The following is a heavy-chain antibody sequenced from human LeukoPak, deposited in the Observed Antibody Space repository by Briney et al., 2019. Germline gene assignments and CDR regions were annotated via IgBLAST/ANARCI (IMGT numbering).Heavy chain of an antibody. V-gene: IGHV3-43*01. D-gene: IGHD1-1*01. Sequence: GSLRLSCAASGFTFDDYTMHWVRLAPGKGLEWVSLISWDGGSTYYVDSVKGRFTNSRDNSKNSLYLQMNSLRTDDTALYYCAKGAGAGTTGGVDYWGQGTLVTVSS. J-gene: IGHJ4*02. CDR2: ISWDGGST. CDR3: AKGAGAGTTGGVDY. CDR1: GFTFDDYT.